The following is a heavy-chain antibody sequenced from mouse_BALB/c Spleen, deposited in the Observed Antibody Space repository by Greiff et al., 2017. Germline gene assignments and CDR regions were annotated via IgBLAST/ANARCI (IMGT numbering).Heavy chain of an antibody. V-gene: IGHV2-9*02. D-gene: IGHD2-1*01. CDR2: IWAGGST. CDR3: ASYGNYGSWFAY. J-gene: IGHJ3*01. Sequence: QVQLKESGPGLVAPSQSLSITCTVSGFSLTSYGVHWVRQPPGKGLEWLGVIWAGGSTNYNSALMSRLSISKDNSKSQVFLKMNSLQTDDTAMYYCASYGNYGSWFAYWGQGTLVTVSA. CDR1: GFSLTSYG.